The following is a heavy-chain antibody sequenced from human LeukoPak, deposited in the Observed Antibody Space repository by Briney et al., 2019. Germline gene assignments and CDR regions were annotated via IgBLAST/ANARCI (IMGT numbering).Heavy chain of an antibody. CDR1: GFTFSSYG. CDR3: AKDLYSSSWSGSYFDY. D-gene: IGHD6-13*01. V-gene: IGHV3-30*02. CDR2: IRYDGSNK. Sequence: GGSLRLSCAASGFTFSSYGMHWVRQAPGKGLEWVAFIRYDGSNKYYADSVKGRFTISRDNSKNTLYLQMNSLRAEDTAVYYCAKDLYSSSWSGSYFDYWGQGTLVTVSS. J-gene: IGHJ4*02.